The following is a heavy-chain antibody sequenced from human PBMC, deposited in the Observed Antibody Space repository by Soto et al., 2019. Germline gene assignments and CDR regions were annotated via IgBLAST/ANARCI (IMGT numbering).Heavy chain of an antibody. CDR3: ARIPGTTVTTGPRSWFDP. J-gene: IGHJ5*02. Sequence: QVQLQGSGPGLVKPSDTLSLTCAVSGYSISSSNWWGWIRQPPGKGLEWIGYIYYSGSTYYNPSLKSRVTMSVDTSKNQFSLKLSSVTAVDTAVYYCARIPGTTVTTGPRSWFDPWGQGTLVTVSS. CDR2: IYYSGST. D-gene: IGHD4-17*01. CDR1: GYSISSSNW. V-gene: IGHV4-28*01.